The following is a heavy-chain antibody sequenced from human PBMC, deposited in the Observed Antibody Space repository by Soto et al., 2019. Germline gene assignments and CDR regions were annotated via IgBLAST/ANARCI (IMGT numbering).Heavy chain of an antibody. CDR2: IIPIFGTA. CDR1: GGTFSSYA. CDR3: AIEKVGATAVHVFDI. J-gene: IGHJ3*02. D-gene: IGHD1-26*01. Sequence: SVKVSCKASGGTFSSYAISWVRQAPGQGLEWMGGIIPIFGTANYAQKFQGRVTITADESTSTAYMELSSLRSEDTAVYYCAIEKVGATAVHVFDIWGQGTMVTVSS. V-gene: IGHV1-69*13.